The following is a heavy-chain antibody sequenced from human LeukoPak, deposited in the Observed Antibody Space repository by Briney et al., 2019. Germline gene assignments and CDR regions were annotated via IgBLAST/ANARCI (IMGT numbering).Heavy chain of an antibody. CDR3: ARGGSGWYSDS. CDR1: GGSISSSSYY. Sequence: SETLSLTCTVSGGSISSSSYYWGWIRQPPGKGLEWIGSIYYSGSTYYNPSLKSRVTISVDTSKNQFSLKLSSVTAADTATYHCARGGSGWYSDSWGQGTLVTVSS. J-gene: IGHJ4*02. V-gene: IGHV4-39*07. CDR2: IYYSGST. D-gene: IGHD6-19*01.